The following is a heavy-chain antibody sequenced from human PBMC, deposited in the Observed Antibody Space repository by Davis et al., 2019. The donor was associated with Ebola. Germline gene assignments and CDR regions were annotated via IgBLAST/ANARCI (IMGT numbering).Heavy chain of an antibody. Sequence: ASVTVSCKASGYTFTSYDINWVRQATGQGLEWMGWMNPNSGNTGYAQKFQGRVTMTSNTSISTAYMELSSLRSEDTAVYYCTGGDILAPLGYWGQGTLVTVSS. J-gene: IGHJ4*02. D-gene: IGHD2-15*01. CDR3: TGGDILAPLGY. V-gene: IGHV1-8*01. CDR2: MNPNSGNT. CDR1: GYTFTSYD.